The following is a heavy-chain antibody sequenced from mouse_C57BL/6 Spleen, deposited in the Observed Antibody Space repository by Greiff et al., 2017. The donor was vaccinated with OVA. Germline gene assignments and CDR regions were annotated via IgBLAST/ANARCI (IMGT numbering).Heavy chain of an antibody. V-gene: IGHV1-50*01. J-gene: IGHJ2*01. D-gene: IGHD2-4*01. CDR3: TRLDDYGFDY. CDR1: GYTFTSYW. Sequence: QVQLQQPGAELVKPGASVKLSCKASGYTFTSYWMQWVKQRPGQGLEWIGEIYPSDSYTNYNQKFKGKATLTVDTSSSPAYMQLSSLTSEDSAVYCCTRLDDYGFDYWGQGTTLTVSS. CDR2: IYPSDSYT.